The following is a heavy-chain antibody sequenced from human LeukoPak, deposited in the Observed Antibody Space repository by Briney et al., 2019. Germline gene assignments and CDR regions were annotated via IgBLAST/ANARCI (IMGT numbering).Heavy chain of an antibody. D-gene: IGHD3-22*01. CDR1: GYTFTNYD. V-gene: IGHV1-8*01. CDR3: ARGKARITLIQAIDY. Sequence: GASVKVSCKASGYTFTNYDINWVRQATGQGLEWMGWMNPDSGNTGFAQKFQGRVTMTRNTSINAAYMELSSLRFVDTAVYYCARGKARITLIQAIDYWGQGTLVTVSS. J-gene: IGHJ4*02. CDR2: MNPDSGNT.